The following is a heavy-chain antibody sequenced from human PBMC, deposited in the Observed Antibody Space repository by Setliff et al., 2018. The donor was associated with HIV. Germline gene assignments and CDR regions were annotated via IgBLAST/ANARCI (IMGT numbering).Heavy chain of an antibody. J-gene: IGHJ4*02. Sequence: SETLSLTCTVSGGSISNYCWNWIRQHPGKGLEWIGYIFSSGSTNYNPSLKSRVTISVDTSKKQFSLKLSFVTAADTAVYYCARLVPPYYTVMARDYWGQGTLVTVSS. CDR3: ARLVPPYYTVMARDY. CDR2: IFSSGST. CDR1: GGSISNYC. V-gene: IGHV4-4*09. D-gene: IGHD5-18*01.